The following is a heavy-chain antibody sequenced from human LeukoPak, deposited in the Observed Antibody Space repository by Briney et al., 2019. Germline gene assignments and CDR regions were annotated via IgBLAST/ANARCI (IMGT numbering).Heavy chain of an antibody. CDR3: ARLVGRDSSWYIFDY. CDR1: GYSFTSYW. Sequence: HGGSLEISLKGPGYSFTSYWIGWVPQMPGKGLEWIGIIYPGDSDTRHSPSFQGQVTISADKSISTAYLQWSSLKASDTAMYYCARLVGRDSSWYIFDYWGEGTLVTVSS. CDR2: IYPGDSDT. D-gene: IGHD6-13*01. V-gene: IGHV5-51*01. J-gene: IGHJ4*02.